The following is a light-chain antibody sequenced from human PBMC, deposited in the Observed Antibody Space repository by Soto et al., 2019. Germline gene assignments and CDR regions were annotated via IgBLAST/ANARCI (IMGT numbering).Light chain of an antibody. CDR1: QSLLYGNGYKY. Sequence: DIVMTQSPPSLSVTPGEPASISCRSSQSLLYGNGYKYLDWYLQKPGQSPQLLIYLGSNRASGVHDRFSGSGSGTEYTLKISRVEAEDVGVYYCMQALQTPPTFGGGTKVDIK. V-gene: IGKV2-28*01. J-gene: IGKJ4*01. CDR3: MQALQTPPT. CDR2: LGS.